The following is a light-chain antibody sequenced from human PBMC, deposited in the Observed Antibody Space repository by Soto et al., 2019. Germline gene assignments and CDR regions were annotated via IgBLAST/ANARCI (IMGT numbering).Light chain of an antibody. CDR1: QSISSY. Sequence: DIQMTQSPSSLSASVGDRVTITCRASQSISSYLGWYQQKPGKAPNLLIYDASTLHSGVPSRFSGGGSGTDFTLTISSLQPEDFAVYYCQQYGSSPITFGQGTRLEIK. CDR3: QQYGSSPIT. CDR2: DAS. V-gene: IGKV1-9*01. J-gene: IGKJ5*01.